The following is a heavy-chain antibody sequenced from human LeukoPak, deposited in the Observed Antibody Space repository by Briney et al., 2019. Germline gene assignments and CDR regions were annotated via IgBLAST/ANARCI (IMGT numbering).Heavy chain of an antibody. J-gene: IGHJ4*02. D-gene: IGHD3-3*01. CDR2: IYYSGNI. V-gene: IGHV4-59*01. CDR1: GDPTRSFY. Sequence: SETLSLTCTVSGDPTRSFYWSWVRQPPGKGLEWIGYIYYSGNINYSPSLKSRVTISVDTSKNQVSLILNSVTAADTALYYCPALGDVWGGHLAYWGQGILVSVSS. CDR3: PALGDVWGGHLAY.